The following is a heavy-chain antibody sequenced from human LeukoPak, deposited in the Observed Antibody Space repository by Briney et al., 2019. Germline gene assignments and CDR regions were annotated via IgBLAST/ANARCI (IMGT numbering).Heavy chain of an antibody. D-gene: IGHD2-2*01. CDR3: ARGPGCVSTSCPYHFDY. Sequence: ASVKVSCEASGYTFTNYDINWVRQASGQGLDWMGWMNPNSGNTGYAQKFQGRVTMTRNTSISTAYMEVSSLSSEDTAVYYCARGPGCVSTSCPYHFDYWGQGTLVTVSS. CDR2: MNPNSGNT. CDR1: GYTFTNYD. V-gene: IGHV1-8*01. J-gene: IGHJ4*02.